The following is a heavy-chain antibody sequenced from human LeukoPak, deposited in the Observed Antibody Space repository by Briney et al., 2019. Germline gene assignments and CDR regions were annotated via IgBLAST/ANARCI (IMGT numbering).Heavy chain of an antibody. CDR3: ARERSSSWNQYNWFDP. CDR2: INHSGST. Sequence: SETLSLTCAVYGGSFNGYYWSWIRQPPGKGLEWIGEINHSGSTNYNPSLKSRVTISVDTSKNQFSLKLSSVTAADTAVYYCARERSSSWNQYNWFDPWGQGTLVTVSS. J-gene: IGHJ5*02. D-gene: IGHD6-13*01. V-gene: IGHV4-34*01. CDR1: GGSFNGYY.